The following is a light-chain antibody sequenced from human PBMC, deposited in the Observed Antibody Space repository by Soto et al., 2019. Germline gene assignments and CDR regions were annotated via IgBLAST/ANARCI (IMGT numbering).Light chain of an antibody. Sequence: QSVLTQSPSASASLGGSVKLTCTLTTGHSNYAIAWHQQQPEKGPRYLMKINSDGSHIKGDGIPDRFSGSSSGAERYLTISSLQSEDEADYYCQTWASGIRVFGGGTKLTVL. CDR3: QTWASGIRV. J-gene: IGLJ3*02. CDR2: INSDGSH. CDR1: TGHSNYA. V-gene: IGLV4-69*01.